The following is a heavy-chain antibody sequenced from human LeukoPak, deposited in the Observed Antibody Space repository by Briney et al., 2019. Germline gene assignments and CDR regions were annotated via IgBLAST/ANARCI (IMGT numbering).Heavy chain of an antibody. CDR1: GGSISSYY. CDR3: ARSYCSSTSCYRDGFDI. CDR2: IYYSGNT. Sequence: SETLSLTCTVSGGSISSYYWSWIRQPPGKGLEWIGYIYYSGNTNYNPSLKSRVTMSVDTSKHQFSLNLNSVTAADTAVYYCARSYCSSTSCYRDGFDIWGQGTMVTFSS. V-gene: IGHV4-59*12. D-gene: IGHD2-2*01. J-gene: IGHJ3*02.